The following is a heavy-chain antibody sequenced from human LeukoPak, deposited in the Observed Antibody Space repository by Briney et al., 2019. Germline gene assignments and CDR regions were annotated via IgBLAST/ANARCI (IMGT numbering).Heavy chain of an antibody. D-gene: IGHD3-9*01. V-gene: IGHV3-23*01. CDR1: GFTFSSYG. Sequence: GGSLRLSCAASGFTFSSYGMSCVRQAPGKGLEWVSAISGSGGSTYYADSVKGRFTIYRDNSKKTLYLQMNSLRAEDTAVCYCAKDGYVILIYDWWGQGTLGTVCS. CDR3: AKDGYVILIYDW. CDR2: ISGSGGST. J-gene: IGHJ4*02.